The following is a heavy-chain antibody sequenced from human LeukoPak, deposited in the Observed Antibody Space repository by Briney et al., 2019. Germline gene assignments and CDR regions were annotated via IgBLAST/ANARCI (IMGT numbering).Heavy chain of an antibody. D-gene: IGHD3-9*01. J-gene: IGHJ4*02. Sequence: ASVKVSCKASGYPFTSFYIYWVRQAPGQRLEWLGWISAYNGGTSYGQRLLDRVTMTIDTSTSTAFLDLRSLRYDDTAVYWCARAQSDWPPYIDYWGQGTLVTVSS. V-gene: IGHV1-18*04. CDR1: GYPFTSFY. CDR3: ARAQSDWPPYIDY. CDR2: ISAYNGGT.